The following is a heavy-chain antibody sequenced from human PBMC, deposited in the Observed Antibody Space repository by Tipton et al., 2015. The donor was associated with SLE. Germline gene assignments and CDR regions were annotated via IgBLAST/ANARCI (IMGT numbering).Heavy chain of an antibody. Sequence: TLSLTCTVSGGSISSGGYYWTWIRQLPGKGLEWIGYIYYSGNTYYNPSLKSRVTISADTSKNHLSLKLTSVTAADTAVYFCARHAVPGPRFDYRRSWGIVPWGQGTLVGVSS. CDR2: IYYSGNT. V-gene: IGHV4-30-4*08. CDR1: GGSISSGGYY. CDR3: ARHAVPGPRFDYRRSWGIVP. D-gene: IGHD3-16*01. J-gene: IGHJ5*02.